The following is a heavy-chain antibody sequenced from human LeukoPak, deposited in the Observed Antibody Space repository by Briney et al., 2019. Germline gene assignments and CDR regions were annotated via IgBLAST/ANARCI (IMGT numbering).Heavy chain of an antibody. V-gene: IGHV4-4*07. CDR3: ARENSGSYREFDY. J-gene: IGHJ4*02. CDR2: IYTSEST. Sequence: TSETLSLTCTVSGGSISIYYWSWIRQPAGKGLEWIGRIYTSESTNYNASLKSRVSMSVDTSKNQFSLKLSSVTAADTAVFYCARENSGSYREFDYWGQGTLVTVSS. D-gene: IGHD1-26*01. CDR1: GGSISIYY.